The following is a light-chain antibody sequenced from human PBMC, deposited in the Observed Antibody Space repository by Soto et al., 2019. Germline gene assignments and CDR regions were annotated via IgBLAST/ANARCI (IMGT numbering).Light chain of an antibody. CDR1: QTITDY. J-gene: IGKJ1*01. CDR3: QQSYSIPWT. CDR2: GAS. V-gene: IGKV1-39*01. Sequence: DVQMTQSPSSLSASVGDRVTITCRASQTITDYLSWYQQKPGKAPERLIFGASNLQNGVPSRFSGSGSGTDLALTISSLQPEDFATYYCQQSYSIPWTFGQGTKVEFK.